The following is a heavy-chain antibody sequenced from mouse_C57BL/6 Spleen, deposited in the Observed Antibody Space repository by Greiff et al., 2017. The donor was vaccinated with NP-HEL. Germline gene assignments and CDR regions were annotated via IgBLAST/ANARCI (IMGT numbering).Heavy chain of an antibody. CDR2: IRLKSDNYAT. V-gene: IGHV6-3*01. Sequence: EVQLVESGGGLVQPGGSMKLSCVASGFTFSNYWMNWVRQSPEKGLEWVAQIRLKSDNYATHYAESVKGRFTISRDDSKSSVYLQMNNLRAENTGIYYGTGGILRSYYFDYWGQGTTLTVSS. D-gene: IGHD1-1*01. J-gene: IGHJ2*01. CDR3: TGGILRSYYFDY. CDR1: GFTFSNYW.